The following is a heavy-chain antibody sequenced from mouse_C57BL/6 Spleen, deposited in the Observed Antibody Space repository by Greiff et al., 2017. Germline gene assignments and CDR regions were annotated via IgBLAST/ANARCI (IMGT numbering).Heavy chain of an antibody. CDR3: ARWGRAWFAY. CDR1: GYTFTDYY. Sequence: VQLQQPGPELVKPGASVKISCKASGYTFTDYYMNWVKQSHGKSLEWIGDINPNNGGTSYNQKFKGKATLTVDKSSSTAYMELRSLTSEDSAVYYCARWGRAWFAYWGQGTLVTVSA. CDR2: INPNNGGT. D-gene: IGHD3-3*01. J-gene: IGHJ3*01. V-gene: IGHV1-26*01.